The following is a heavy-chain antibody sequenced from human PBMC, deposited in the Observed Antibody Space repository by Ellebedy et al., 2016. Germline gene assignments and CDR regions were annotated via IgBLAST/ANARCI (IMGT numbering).Heavy chain of an antibody. CDR2: IKQDGSEK. V-gene: IGHV3-7*03. CDR3: ARADGMDV. Sequence: GESLKISCAASGFTFSSHWMSWVRQAPGKGLEWVANIKQDGSEKYYVDSVKGRFTTSRDNAKNSLYLQMNSLRAEDTAVYYCARADGMDVWGQGTTVTVSS. CDR1: GFTFSSHW. J-gene: IGHJ6*02.